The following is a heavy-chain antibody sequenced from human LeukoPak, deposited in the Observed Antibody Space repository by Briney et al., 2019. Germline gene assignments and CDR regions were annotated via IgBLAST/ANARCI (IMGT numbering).Heavy chain of an antibody. D-gene: IGHD3-10*01. CDR1: GFTVSSNY. CDR3: ARERSGYGSGSYFDY. J-gene: IGHJ4*02. CDR2: IYSGGST. V-gene: IGHV3-66*01. Sequence: GGSLRLSCAASGFTVSSNYMSWVRQAPGKALEWVSVIYSGGSTYYADSVKGRFTISRDNSKNTLYLQMNSLRAEDTAVYYCARERSGYGSGSYFDYWGQGTLVTVSS.